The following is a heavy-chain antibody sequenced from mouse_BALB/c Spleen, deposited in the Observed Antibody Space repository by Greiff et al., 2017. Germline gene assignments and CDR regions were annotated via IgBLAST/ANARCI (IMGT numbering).Heavy chain of an antibody. V-gene: IGHV5-6-5*01. Sequence: EVQGVESGGGLVKPGGSLKLSCAASGFTFSSYAMSWVRQTPEKRLEWVASISSGGSTYYPDSVKGRFTISRDNARNILYLQMSSLRSEDTAMYYCARGLDWFAYWGQGTLVTVSA. J-gene: IGHJ3*01. CDR2: ISSGGST. CDR1: GFTFSSYA. CDR3: ARGLDWFAY.